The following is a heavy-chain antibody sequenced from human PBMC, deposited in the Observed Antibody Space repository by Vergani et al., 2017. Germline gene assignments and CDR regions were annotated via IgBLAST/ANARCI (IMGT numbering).Heavy chain of an antibody. CDR3: AKESGDGSGGRKWLDY. CDR2: ISWDGGST. J-gene: IGHJ4*02. CDR1: GFTFDDYT. V-gene: IGHV3-43*01. D-gene: IGHD3-10*01. Sequence: EVQMVESGGVVVQPGGSLRLSCAASGFTFDDYTMHWVRHAPGKGLEWVSLISWDGGSTYYADSVKGRFTISRDNSKNSLYLQMNSLRTEDTALYYCAKESGDGSGGRKWLDYWGQGTLVTVSA.